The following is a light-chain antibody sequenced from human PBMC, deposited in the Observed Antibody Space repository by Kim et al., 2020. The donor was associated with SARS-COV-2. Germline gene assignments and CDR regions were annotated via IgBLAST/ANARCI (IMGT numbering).Light chain of an antibody. CDR3: SSYAGSNNLV. CDR1: SSDVSGYNY. J-gene: IGLJ2*01. Sequence: GQSVTISCTGTSSDVSGYNYVYLYQQHPGKAPKLMIYEVSKRPSGVPDRFPGSKSGNTASLTVSGLQAEDEADYYCSSYAGSNNLVFGGGTQLTVL. CDR2: EVS. V-gene: IGLV2-8*01.